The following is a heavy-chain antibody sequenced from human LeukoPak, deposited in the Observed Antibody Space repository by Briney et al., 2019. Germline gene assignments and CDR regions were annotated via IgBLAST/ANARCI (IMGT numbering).Heavy chain of an antibody. V-gene: IGHV3-74*01. CDR1: GFTFSSHW. CDR2: INSDGSST. Sequence: GGSLRLSCAASGFTFSSHWMHWVRQAPGKGLVWVSRINSDGSSTSYADSVKGRFTISRDNAKNTLYLQMNSLRAEDTAVYYCAREVWFRELVYYYYYMDVWGKGTTVTVSS. J-gene: IGHJ6*03. D-gene: IGHD3-10*01. CDR3: AREVWFRELVYYYYYMDV.